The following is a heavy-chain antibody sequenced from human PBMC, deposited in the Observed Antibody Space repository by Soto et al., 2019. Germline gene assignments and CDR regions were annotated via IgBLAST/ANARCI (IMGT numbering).Heavy chain of an antibody. V-gene: IGHV1-3*01. J-gene: IGHJ4*02. CDR1: GYTFTSYA. CDR3: ARDLHGSGRDY. CDR2: INAGNGNT. D-gene: IGHD3-10*01. Sequence: QVQLVQSGAEVKKPGASVKVSCKASGYTFTSYAMHWVRQAPGQRLEWMGWINAGNGNTKYSQKFHGRVTITRDTSASTAYMELSSLRSEDTAGYYCARDLHGSGRDYWGQGTLVTVSS.